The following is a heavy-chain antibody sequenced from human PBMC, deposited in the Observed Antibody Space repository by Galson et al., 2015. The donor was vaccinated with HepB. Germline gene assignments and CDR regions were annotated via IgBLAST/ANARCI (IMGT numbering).Heavy chain of an antibody. CDR1: GFTFNDYN. J-gene: IGHJ3*02. Sequence: SLRLSCAASGFTFNDYNMIWVRQAPGKGLEWVSSISSSSSYIYYADSVKGRSTISRDNAKNSLYLQMNSLRAEDTAVYYCARDTVVVVVAALVFDIWGQGTMVTVPS. CDR2: ISSSSSYI. CDR3: ARDTVVVVVAALVFDI. D-gene: IGHD2-15*01. V-gene: IGHV3-21*01.